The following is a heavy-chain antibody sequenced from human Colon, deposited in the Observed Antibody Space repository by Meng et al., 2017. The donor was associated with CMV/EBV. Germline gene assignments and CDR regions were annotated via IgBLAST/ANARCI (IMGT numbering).Heavy chain of an antibody. V-gene: IGHV3-49*04. Sequence: GGSLRLSCTASGFTFGDFSLSWVRQAPGKGLEWIGVIRSKGFGEIREYAASVKGRFTISRNDSASVAYLQMSSLKVEDTGVYYCTRERGRDVAPRINGLDVWGQGTTVTVSS. CDR3: TRERGRDVAPRINGLDV. CDR2: IRSKGFGEIR. CDR1: GFTFGDFS. J-gene: IGHJ6*02. D-gene: IGHD3-10*02.